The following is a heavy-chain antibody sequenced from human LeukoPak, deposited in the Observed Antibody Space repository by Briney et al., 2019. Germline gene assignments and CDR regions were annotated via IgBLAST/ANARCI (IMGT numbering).Heavy chain of an antibody. Sequence: GGSLRLSCAASGFSFDEYAMHWVRQVPGKGLEWVSGISYSSETIGYVDSVKGRFTISRDNAKNSLYLQMNSLRTEDTALYYCAKGIGLTVAGTSWDYWGQGTLVTVSS. CDR2: ISYSSETI. V-gene: IGHV3-9*01. J-gene: IGHJ4*02. CDR1: GFSFDEYA. CDR3: AKGIGLTVAGTSWDY. D-gene: IGHD6-19*01.